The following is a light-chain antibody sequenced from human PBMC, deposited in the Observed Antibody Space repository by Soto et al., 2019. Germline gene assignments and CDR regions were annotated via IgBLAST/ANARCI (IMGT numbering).Light chain of an antibody. CDR2: KAS. CDR3: QQYYSHQFT. V-gene: IGKV1-5*03. J-gene: IGKJ2*01. CDR1: QSFSSW. Sequence: DIQMTQSPSTLSASVGDRVTITCRASQSFSSWLAWYQQKPGLAPKLLIYKASTLQSGVPSRFSGSGSETEFTLTISSLQPDDFATYYCQQYYSHQFTFGQGTKLEIK.